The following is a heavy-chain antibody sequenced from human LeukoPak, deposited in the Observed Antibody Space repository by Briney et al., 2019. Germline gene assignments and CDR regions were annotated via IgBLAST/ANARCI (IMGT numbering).Heavy chain of an antibody. CDR1: GYTFTIYY. CDR2: INPSGGST. CDR3: ARGVGGYYDSSGYYLVY. J-gene: IGHJ4*02. D-gene: IGHD3-22*01. Sequence: ASVKVSCKASGYTFTIYYMHWVRQAPGQGLEWMGIINPSGGSTNYAQKFQGRVTITADESTSTAYMELSSLRSEDTAVYYCARGVGGYYDSSGYYLVYWGQGTLVTVSS. V-gene: IGHV1-46*01.